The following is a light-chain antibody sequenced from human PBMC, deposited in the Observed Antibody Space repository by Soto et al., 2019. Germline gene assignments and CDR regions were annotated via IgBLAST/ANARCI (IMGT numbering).Light chain of an antibody. CDR1: QSVSSSY. CDR3: QQYGASPSWT. V-gene: IGKV3-20*01. CDR2: GAS. J-gene: IGKJ1*01. Sequence: EIVLKQSPGTLSLSPGERATLSCRASQSVSSSYLAWYQQKPGQAPRLLIYGASSRATGIPDRFSGSGSGTDFTLTITRLEPEDFAVYYSQQYGASPSWTFGQGTKVDIK.